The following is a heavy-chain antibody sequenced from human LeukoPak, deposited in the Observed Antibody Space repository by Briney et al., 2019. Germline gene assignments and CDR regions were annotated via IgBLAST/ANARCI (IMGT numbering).Heavy chain of an antibody. J-gene: IGHJ4*02. Sequence: HRASVTVSCKASGYTFTGYHMHWVRQAPGQGLEWMGRINPNSGDTNYAQKFQGRVTMTRDTSISTAYVELSRLRSDDTAVYYCARDYCSSTSCLFDYWGQGTLVTVSS. CDR3: ARDYCSSTSCLFDY. D-gene: IGHD2-2*01. V-gene: IGHV1-2*06. CDR1: GYTFTGYH. CDR2: INPNSGDT.